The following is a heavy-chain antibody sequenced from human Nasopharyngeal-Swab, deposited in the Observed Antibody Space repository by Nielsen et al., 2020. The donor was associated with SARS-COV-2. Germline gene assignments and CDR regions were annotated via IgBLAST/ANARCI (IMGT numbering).Heavy chain of an antibody. CDR2: IIPIFGTA. CDR3: ARDNYDYVWGSYRRFDY. J-gene: IGHJ4*02. CDR1: GGTFSSYA. Sequence: SVKVSCKASGGTFSSYAISWVRQAPGQGLEWMGGIIPIFGTANYAQKFQGRVTITADESTSTAYMELSSLGSEDTAVYYCARDNYDYVWGSYRRFDYWGQGTLVTVSS. D-gene: IGHD3-16*02. V-gene: IGHV1-69*13.